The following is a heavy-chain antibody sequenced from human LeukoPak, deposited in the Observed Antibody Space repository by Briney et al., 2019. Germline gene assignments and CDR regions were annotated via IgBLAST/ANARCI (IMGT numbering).Heavy chain of an antibody. CDR1: GFTFSSYG. V-gene: IGHV3-30*02. D-gene: IGHD4-17*01. CDR3: AKNTLSMTTANLGLDP. J-gene: IGHJ5*02. CDR2: IRYDGNNK. Sequence: GGSLRLSCAASGFTFSSYGMHWVRQAPGKGLEWVAFIRYDGNNKYYTDSVKGRFTISRDNSKNTLYLQMNSLRAEDTAVYYCAKNTLSMTTANLGLDPWGQGTLVTVSS.